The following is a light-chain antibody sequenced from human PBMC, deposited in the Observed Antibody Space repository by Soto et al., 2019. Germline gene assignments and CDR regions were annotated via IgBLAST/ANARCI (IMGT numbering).Light chain of an antibody. Sequence: QAVVTQPPSVSGAPGQRVTFSCTGTNSNIGAGSDVHWYQHLPGTAPKLLISGTNNRPSGVPDRFSASKSGTSASLAITGLQAEDEADYYCLSYDSSLSGWVFGGGTKLTVL. CDR2: GTN. CDR3: LSYDSSLSGWV. J-gene: IGLJ3*02. CDR1: NSNIGAGSD. V-gene: IGLV1-40*01.